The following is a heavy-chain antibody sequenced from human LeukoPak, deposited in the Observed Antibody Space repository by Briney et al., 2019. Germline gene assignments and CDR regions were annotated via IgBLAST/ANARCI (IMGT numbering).Heavy chain of an antibody. CDR2: ISYDGSNK. J-gene: IGHJ4*02. V-gene: IGHV3-30-3*01. Sequence: GGSLRLSCAASGFTFSSSAMSWVRQAPGKGLEWVAVISYDGSNKYYADSVKGRFTISRDNSKNTLYLQMNSLRAEDTAVYYCARSGTMIVDQALEWGQGTLVTVSS. CDR1: GFTFSSSA. CDR3: ARSGTMIVDQALE. D-gene: IGHD3-22*01.